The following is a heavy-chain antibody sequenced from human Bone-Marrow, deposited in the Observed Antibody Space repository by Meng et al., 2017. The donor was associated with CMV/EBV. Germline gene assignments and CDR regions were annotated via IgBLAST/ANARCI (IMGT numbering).Heavy chain of an antibody. J-gene: IGHJ6*02. CDR3: ARVVIDCSSTSCYRSYGMDV. CDR1: GGSISSGGYY. V-gene: IGHV4-61*08. Sequence: SETLSLTCTVSGGSISSGGYYWSWIRQHPGKGLEWIGYIYYSGSTYYNPSLKSRVTISVDTSKNQFSLKLSSVTAADTAVYYCARVVIDCSSTSCYRSYGMDVWGQGTTVTVSS. D-gene: IGHD2-2*02. CDR2: IYYSGST.